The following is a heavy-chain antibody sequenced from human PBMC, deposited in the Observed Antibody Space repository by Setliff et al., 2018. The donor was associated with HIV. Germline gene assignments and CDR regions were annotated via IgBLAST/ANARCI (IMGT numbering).Heavy chain of an antibody. D-gene: IGHD7-27*01. J-gene: IGHJ6*02. Sequence: GASVKVSCKASGYTFTSYYMHWVRQAPGQGLEWMGMIMTVFGTTNYAQKFQGRLTITTDESTGTAYMELSSLRSEDTALYFCSTSNDFYYGMDVWGQGTTVTVSS. V-gene: IGHV1-69*05. CDR3: STSNDFYYGMDV. CDR1: GYTFTSYY. CDR2: IMTVFGTT.